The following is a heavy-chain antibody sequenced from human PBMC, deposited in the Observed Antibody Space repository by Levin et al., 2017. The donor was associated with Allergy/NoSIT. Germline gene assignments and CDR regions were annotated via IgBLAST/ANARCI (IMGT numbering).Heavy chain of an antibody. D-gene: IGHD6-19*01. J-gene: IGHJ6*02. CDR2: IWNHGSRT. Sequence: AGGSLRLSCAASGFTFSFYGMHWVRQAPGKGLEWVTLIWNHGSRTDYADSVKGRFTTSRDNSKNMVYLQMSSLRAEDTAVYYCARLGIPVEGGDYYYGMDVWGQGTTVTVSS. V-gene: IGHV3-33*01. CDR1: GFTFSFYG. CDR3: ARLGIPVEGGDYYYGMDV.